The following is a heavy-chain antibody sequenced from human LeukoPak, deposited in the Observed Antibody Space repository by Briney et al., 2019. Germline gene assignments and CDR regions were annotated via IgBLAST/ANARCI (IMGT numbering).Heavy chain of an antibody. J-gene: IGHJ4*02. CDR2: IYYSGST. Sequence: SETLSLTCAVYGGSISSYYWSWIRQPPGKGLEWIGYIYYSGSTNYNPSLKSRVTISVDTSKNQFSLKLSSVTAADTAVYYCARTQMATMRGFDYWGQGTLVTVSS. CDR1: GGSISSYY. CDR3: ARTQMATMRGFDY. V-gene: IGHV4-59*01. D-gene: IGHD5-24*01.